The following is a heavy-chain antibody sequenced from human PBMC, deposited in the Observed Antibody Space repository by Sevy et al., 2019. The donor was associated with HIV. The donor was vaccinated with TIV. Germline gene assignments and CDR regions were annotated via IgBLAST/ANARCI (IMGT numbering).Heavy chain of an antibody. CDR2: FDPEDGET. CDR3: ATVITFGGVISYDFDY. Sequence: ASVKVSCKVSGYTLTGLSMHWARQAPGKGLEWMGGFDPEDGETIYAQKFQGRVTMTEDTSTDTAYMELSSLRSEDTAVYYCATVITFGGVISYDFDYWGQGTLVTVSS. CDR1: GYTLTGLS. D-gene: IGHD3-16*02. J-gene: IGHJ4*02. V-gene: IGHV1-24*01.